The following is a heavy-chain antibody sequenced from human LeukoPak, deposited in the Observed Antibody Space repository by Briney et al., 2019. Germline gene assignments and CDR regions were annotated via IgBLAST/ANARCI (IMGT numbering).Heavy chain of an antibody. V-gene: IGHV3-49*04. CDR1: GFTFGDYA. CDR2: IRSKAYGGTT. D-gene: IGHD5-12*01. J-gene: IGHJ3*02. Sequence: PGGSLRLSCTASGFTFGDYAMSWVRQAPGKGLEWVGFIRSKAYGGTTEYAASVKGRFTISRDDSKSIAYLQMNSLKTEDTAVYYCTREGYCGYGFQAFDIWGQGTMVTVSS. CDR3: TREGYCGYGFQAFDI.